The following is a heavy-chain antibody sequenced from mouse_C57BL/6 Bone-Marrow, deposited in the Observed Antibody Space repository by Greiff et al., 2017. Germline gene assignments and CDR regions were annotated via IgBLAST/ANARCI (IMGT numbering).Heavy chain of an antibody. CDR2: IDPETGGT. J-gene: IGHJ3*01. Sequence: QVQLQQSGAELVRPGASVTLSCKASGYTFTDYEMHWVKQTPVHGLEWIGAIDPETGGTAYNQKFKGKAILSADKSSSTAYMALRSLTSEDSAVYYCTREGSNYPFAYWGQGTLVTVSA. CDR1: GYTFTDYE. V-gene: IGHV1-15*01. D-gene: IGHD2-5*01. CDR3: TREGSNYPFAY.